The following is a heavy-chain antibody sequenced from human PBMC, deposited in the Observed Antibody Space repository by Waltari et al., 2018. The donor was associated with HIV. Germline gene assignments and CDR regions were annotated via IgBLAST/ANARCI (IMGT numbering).Heavy chain of an antibody. Sequence: QVQLVQSGAEVKKPGASVKVSCKVSGYILTELSIHWVRQAPGEGLEWMGACDPENRETIYAQKFQGRVTMTEDTSTDTTYMELSSLRSEDTAVYYWATTRQWLVHSGLDVWGQGTTVTVSS. D-gene: IGHD6-19*01. CDR1: GYILTELS. CDR2: CDPENRET. V-gene: IGHV1-24*01. J-gene: IGHJ6*02. CDR3: ATTRQWLVHSGLDV.